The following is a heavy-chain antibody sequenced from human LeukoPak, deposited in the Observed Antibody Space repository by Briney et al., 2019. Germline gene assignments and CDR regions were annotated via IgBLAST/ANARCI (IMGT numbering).Heavy chain of an antibody. CDR3: ALASPPNYYFDY. CDR1: GGTFSSYA. J-gene: IGHJ4*02. D-gene: IGHD1-1*01. Sequence: ASVKVSCKASGGTFSSYAISWVRQAPGQGLEWMGGIIPIFGTANYAQKFQGRVTITADESTSTAYMELSSPRSEDTAVYYCALASPPNYYFDYWGQGTLVTVPS. V-gene: IGHV1-69*13. CDR2: IIPIFGTA.